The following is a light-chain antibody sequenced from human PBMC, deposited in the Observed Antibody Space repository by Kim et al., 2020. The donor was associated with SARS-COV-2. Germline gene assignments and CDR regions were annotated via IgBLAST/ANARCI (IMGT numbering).Light chain of an antibody. CDR3: QLYGSSPLYT. CDR1: QSVASHY. J-gene: IGKJ2*01. Sequence: PGGRATLSCRASQSVASHYLAWYQQKPGQAPSLLISGASSRATGIPDRFSASGSGTDFTLTISRLEPEDFAVYYCQLYGSSPLYTFGQGTKLEI. CDR2: GAS. V-gene: IGKV3-20*01.